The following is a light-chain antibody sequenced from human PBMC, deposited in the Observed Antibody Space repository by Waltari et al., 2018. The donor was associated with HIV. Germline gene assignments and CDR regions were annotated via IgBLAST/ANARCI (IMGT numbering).Light chain of an antibody. V-gene: IGLV2-14*03. CDR2: DVY. J-gene: IGLJ1*01. CDR3: ASFTSGRLNV. CDR1: SSDVGAYDY. Sequence: SALTQPASVSGSPGQSITLSCTGTSSDVGAYDYVSWYQQHPGTVPKLLIYDVYNRPSRISTRFSGSKSGNTASLTISGLQAEDEADYYCASFTSGRLNVFGTGTKVTVL.